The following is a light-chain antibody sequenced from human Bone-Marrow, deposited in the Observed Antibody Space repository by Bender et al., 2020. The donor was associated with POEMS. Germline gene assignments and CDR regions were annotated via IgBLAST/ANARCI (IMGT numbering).Light chain of an antibody. Sequence: QSALTQPPSASGSPGQPVTIPCTGTSSDVGAYKYVSWYQQHPGEAPKLMIYEVTQRPSGVPDRFSGSKSGTTASLTVSGLQPEDEADYYCSSYAGRDILVFGGGTKLTVL. J-gene: IGLJ3*02. V-gene: IGLV2-8*01. CDR1: SSDVGAYKY. CDR3: SSYAGRDILV. CDR2: EVT.